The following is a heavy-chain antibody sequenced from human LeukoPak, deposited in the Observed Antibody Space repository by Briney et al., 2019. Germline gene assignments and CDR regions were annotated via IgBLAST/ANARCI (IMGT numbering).Heavy chain of an antibody. CDR2: IKQDGSEK. D-gene: IGHD6-13*01. J-gene: IGHJ6*02. Sequence: PGGSLRLSCAASGFTFSSYWMSWVRQAPGKGLEWVANIKQDGSEKYYVDSVKGRFTISRDNAKNSLYLQMNSLRAEDTAVYYCARIVAAAARYWNYYYGMDVWGQGTTVTVSS. V-gene: IGHV3-7*01. CDR3: ARIVAAAARYWNYYYGMDV. CDR1: GFTFSSYW.